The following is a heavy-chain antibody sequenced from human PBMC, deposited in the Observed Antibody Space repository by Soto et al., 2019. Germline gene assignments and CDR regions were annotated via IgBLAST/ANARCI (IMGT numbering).Heavy chain of an antibody. CDR2: ISYDGSNK. V-gene: IGHV3-30-3*01. CDR3: ARVPWDDSSGPFDY. J-gene: IGHJ4*02. Sequence: GGSLRLSCAASGFTFSSYAMHWVRQAPGKGLEWVAVISYDGSNKYYADSVKGRFTISRDNSKNTLYLQMNSLRAEDTAVYYCARVPWDDSSGPFDYWGQGTLVTGSS. CDR1: GFTFSSYA. D-gene: IGHD3-22*01.